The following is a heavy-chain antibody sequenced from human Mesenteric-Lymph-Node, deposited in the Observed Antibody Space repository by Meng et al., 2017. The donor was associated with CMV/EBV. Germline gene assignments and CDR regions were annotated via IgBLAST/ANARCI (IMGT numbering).Heavy chain of an antibody. J-gene: IGHJ4*02. CDR2: ADPNSGYT. D-gene: IGHD1/OR15-1a*01. CDR1: GYNFSTYD. V-gene: IGHV1-8*01. Sequence: ASVKVSCKASGYNFSTYDIYWVRQATGQGLEWMGRADPNSGYTDSAQRFQGRISLTTNTSISTAYMELSSLTSEDTAVYYCARGGGNRDYWGQGTLVTVSS. CDR3: ARGGGNRDY.